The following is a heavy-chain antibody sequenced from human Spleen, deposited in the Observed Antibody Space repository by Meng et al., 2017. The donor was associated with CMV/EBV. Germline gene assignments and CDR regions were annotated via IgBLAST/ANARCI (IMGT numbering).Heavy chain of an antibody. CDR3: ARNSVPLHAFDI. CDR2: IYYSGST. Sequence: SETLSLTCTVSGGSISSSSYYWGWIRQPPGKGLEWIGYIYYSGSTDYNPSLKSRVTISVDTSKNQFSLKLSSVTAADTAVYYCARNSVPLHAFDIWGQGTMVTVSS. V-gene: IGHV4-61*05. D-gene: IGHD3-10*01. J-gene: IGHJ3*02. CDR1: GGSISSSSYY.